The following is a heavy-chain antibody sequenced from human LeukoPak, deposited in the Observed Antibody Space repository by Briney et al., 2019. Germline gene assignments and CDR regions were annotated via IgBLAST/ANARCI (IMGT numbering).Heavy chain of an antibody. D-gene: IGHD2-2*01. CDR2: INGGGDAT. CDR3: ARCTASCYANAFDV. J-gene: IGHJ3*01. Sequence: GGSLRLSCATSGFXFNNNAISWVRQAPGKRREWVSAINGGGDATEYADSVKGRFTISRDNSKNTLYLQMNSLRPEDTAVYYCARCTASCYANAFDVWGQGTLLTVSS. CDR1: GFXFNNNA. V-gene: IGHV3-23*01.